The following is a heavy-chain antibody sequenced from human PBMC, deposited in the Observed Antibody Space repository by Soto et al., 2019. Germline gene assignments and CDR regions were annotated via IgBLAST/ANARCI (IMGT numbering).Heavy chain of an antibody. V-gene: IGHV1-69*13. J-gene: IGHJ6*02. CDR1: GGTFSSYA. CDR3: ARGPVLRFLEWGGYYYYYGMDV. Sequence: ASVKVSCKASGGTFSSYAISWVRQAPGQGLEWMGGIIPIFGTANYAQKFQGRVTITADESTSTAYMELSSLRSEDTAVYYCARGPVLRFLEWGGYYYYYGMDVWG. D-gene: IGHD3-3*01. CDR2: IIPIFGTA.